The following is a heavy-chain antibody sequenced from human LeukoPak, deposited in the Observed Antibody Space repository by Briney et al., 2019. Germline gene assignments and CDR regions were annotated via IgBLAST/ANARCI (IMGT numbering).Heavy chain of an antibody. V-gene: IGHV4-59*12. D-gene: IGHD6-19*01. Sequence: PSETLSLTCTVSGGSISDDYWSWLRQPAGKGLEWIAYIHYSGTTNYNPSLESRVSISIDTSKKQFSLKVSSVTAADTAVYYCARGAGWYNYWGQGTLVTVSS. J-gene: IGHJ4*02. CDR1: GGSISDDY. CDR2: IHYSGTT. CDR3: ARGAGWYNY.